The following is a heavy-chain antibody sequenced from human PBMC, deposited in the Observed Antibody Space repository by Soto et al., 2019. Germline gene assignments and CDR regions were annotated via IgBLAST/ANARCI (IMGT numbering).Heavy chain of an antibody. CDR2: IYYSGST. CDR3: ARIAAAVDPYNWFDP. V-gene: IGHV4-59*08. J-gene: IGHJ5*02. D-gene: IGHD6-13*01. Sequence: PSETLSLTCTVSGGSISSYYWSWIRQPPGKGLEWIGYIYYSGSTNYNPSLKSRVTISVDTSKNQFSLKLSSVTAADTAVYYCARIAAAVDPYNWFDPWGQGTLVTVSS. CDR1: GGSISSYY.